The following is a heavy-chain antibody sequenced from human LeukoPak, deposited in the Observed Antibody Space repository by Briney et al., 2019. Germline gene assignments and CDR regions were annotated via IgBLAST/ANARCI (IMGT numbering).Heavy chain of an antibody. CDR3: ASTNYDSSGYYSPLNWFDP. CDR1: GYSISSGYY. Sequence: PSETLSLTCTVSGYSISSGYYWGWIRQPPGKGLEWIGSIYHSGSTYYNPSLKSRVTISVDTSKNQFSLKLSSVIAADTAVYYCASTNYDSSGYYSPLNWFDPWGQGTLVTVSS. D-gene: IGHD3-22*01. CDR2: IYHSGST. J-gene: IGHJ5*02. V-gene: IGHV4-38-2*02.